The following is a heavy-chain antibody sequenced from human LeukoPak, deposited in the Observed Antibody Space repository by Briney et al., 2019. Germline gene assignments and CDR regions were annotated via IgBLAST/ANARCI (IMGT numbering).Heavy chain of an antibody. J-gene: IGHJ6*02. CDR2: MNPNSGNT. D-gene: IGHD6-19*01. CDR3: ARLVSSGWPSYYYYGMDV. Sequence: ASVKVSCKASGYTFTSYDINWVRQATGQGLEWVGWMNPNSGNTGYAQKFQGRVTMTRNTSISTAYMELSSLRSEDTAVYYCARLVSSGWPSYYYYGMDVWGQGTTVTVSS. CDR1: GYTFTSYD. V-gene: IGHV1-8*01.